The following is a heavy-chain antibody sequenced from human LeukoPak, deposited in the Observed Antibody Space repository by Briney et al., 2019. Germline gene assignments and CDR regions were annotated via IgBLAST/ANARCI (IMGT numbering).Heavy chain of an antibody. V-gene: IGHV3-21*01. D-gene: IGHD6-6*01. J-gene: IGHJ4*02. CDR2: ISSSSSYI. CDR3: ARGALQRAAPPGY. CDR1: GFTFSSYS. Sequence: GGSPRLSCAASGFTFSSYSMNWVRQAPGKGLEWVSSISSSSSYIYYADSVKGRFTISRDNAKNSLYLQMNSLRAEDTAVYYCARGALQRAAPPGYWGQGTLVTVSS.